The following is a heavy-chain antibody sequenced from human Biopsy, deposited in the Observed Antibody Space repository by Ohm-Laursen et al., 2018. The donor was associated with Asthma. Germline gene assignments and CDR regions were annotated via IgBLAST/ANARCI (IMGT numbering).Heavy chain of an antibody. Sequence: SDTLSLTCTVSGGSITGSSYYWGWIRQPPGKGMEWIGSMYHSGSPYYHPSLKSRATISVDTSKNQLSLKMSFVTAADTAVYFCVRHQYSSSWSTFDYWGQGALVTVSS. D-gene: IGHD3-22*01. CDR2: MYHSGSP. V-gene: IGHV4-39*01. CDR3: VRHQYSSSWSTFDY. J-gene: IGHJ4*02. CDR1: GGSITGSSYY.